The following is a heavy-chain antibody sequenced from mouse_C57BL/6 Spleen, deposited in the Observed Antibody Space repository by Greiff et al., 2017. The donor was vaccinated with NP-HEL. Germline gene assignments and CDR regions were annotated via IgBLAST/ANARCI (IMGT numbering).Heavy chain of an antibody. CDR2: ISSGSSTI. D-gene: IGHD1-1*01. Sequence: EVKLMESGGGLVKPGGSLKLSCAASGFTFSDYGMHWVRQAPEKGLEWVAYISSGSSTIYYADTVKGRFTISRDNAKNTLFLPMTSLRSEDTAMYYCARGGTTVVAPYYAMDYWGQGTSVTVSS. J-gene: IGHJ4*01. V-gene: IGHV5-17*01. CDR1: GFTFSDYG. CDR3: ARGGTTVVAPYYAMDY.